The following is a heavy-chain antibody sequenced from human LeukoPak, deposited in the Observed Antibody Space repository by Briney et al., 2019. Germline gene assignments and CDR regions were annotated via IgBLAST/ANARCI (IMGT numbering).Heavy chain of an antibody. Sequence: PGGSLRLSCAASGFTVSSNYMSWVRQAPGKGLEWVSVIYSGGSTYYADSVKGRFTVSRDTAKNSMYLQMDSLRADDTGVYYCARQPLWEPRAYYYFDYWGQGTLVTVSS. CDR2: IYSGGST. V-gene: IGHV3-66*04. J-gene: IGHJ4*02. D-gene: IGHD1-26*01. CDR3: ARQPLWEPRAYYYFDY. CDR1: GFTVSSNY.